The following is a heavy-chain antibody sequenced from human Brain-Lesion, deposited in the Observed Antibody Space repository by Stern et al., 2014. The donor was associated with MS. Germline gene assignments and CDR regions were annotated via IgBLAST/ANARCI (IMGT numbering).Heavy chain of an antibody. V-gene: IGHV4-39*01. CDR2: IYYSGNT. CDR3: AGEEDIRYCSGGSCTGNWFDP. J-gene: IGHJ5*02. Sequence: QVQLVQSGPGLVKPSETLSLTCTVAGGSVSSTSYAWAWIRQPPGKGLGWIGTIYYSGNTYYSPSLKSRLTISLDTSKNQFSLQLGSVTAADTAVYYCAGEEDIRYCSGGSCTGNWFDPWGQGTLVTVSS. CDR1: GGSVSSTSYA. D-gene: IGHD2-15*01.